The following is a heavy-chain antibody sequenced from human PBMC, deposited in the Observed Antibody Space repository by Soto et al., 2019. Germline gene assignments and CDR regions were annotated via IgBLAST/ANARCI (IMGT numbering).Heavy chain of an antibody. CDR3: ARGTISRYDFWSGYYVYFDY. CDR1: GYTFTGYY. V-gene: IGHV1-2*04. CDR2: INPNSGGT. J-gene: IGHJ4*02. D-gene: IGHD3-3*01. Sequence: ASVTVSCKASGYTFTGYYMLCVLQDTGQGLEWMGWINPNSGGTNYAQKFQGWVTMTRDTSISTAYMELSRLRSDDTAVYYCARGTISRYDFWSGYYVYFDYWGQGTLVTVSS.